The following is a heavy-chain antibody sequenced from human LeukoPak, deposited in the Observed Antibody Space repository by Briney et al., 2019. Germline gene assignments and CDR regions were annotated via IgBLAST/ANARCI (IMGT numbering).Heavy chain of an antibody. V-gene: IGHV1-8*03. D-gene: IGHD2-2*01. CDR3: ARGGYCSSTSCYGSWVSWFDP. Sequence: ASVKVSCKASGYTFTSYDINWVRQATGQGLEWMGWMNPNSGNTGYAQKFQGRVTITRNTSISTAYMELSSLRSEDTAVYYCARGGYCSSTSCYGSWVSWFDPWGQGTLVTVSS. J-gene: IGHJ5*02. CDR1: GYTFTSYD. CDR2: MNPNSGNT.